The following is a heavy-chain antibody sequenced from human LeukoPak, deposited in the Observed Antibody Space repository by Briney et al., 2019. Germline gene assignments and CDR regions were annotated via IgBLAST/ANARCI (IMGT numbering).Heavy chain of an antibody. Sequence: ASVNVSCKASGYNFTSYGISWVRQAPGQGLEWMGWISGYNGYTHYAHNLQGRVTMTTDTSTSTAYMELRSLRSDDTAVYYCARDEARYSSGYYPNWFDPWGQGTLVTVSS. V-gene: IGHV1-18*01. CDR1: GYNFTSYG. D-gene: IGHD3-22*01. J-gene: IGHJ5*02. CDR3: ARDEARYSSGYYPNWFDP. CDR2: ISGYNGYT.